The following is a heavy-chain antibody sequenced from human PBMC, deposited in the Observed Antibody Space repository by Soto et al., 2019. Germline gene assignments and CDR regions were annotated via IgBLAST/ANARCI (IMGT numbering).Heavy chain of an antibody. V-gene: IGHV3-48*02. D-gene: IGHD1-26*01. J-gene: IGHJ6*02. CDR1: GFTFSSYS. CDR3: ARELEGELLDYYYYGMDV. CDR2: ISSSSSTI. Sequence: EVQLVESGGGLVQPGGSLRLSCAASGFTFSSYSMNWVRQAPGKGLEWVSYISSSSSTIYYADSVKGRFTISRDNAKNSLYLQMNSLRDEDTAVYYCARELEGELLDYYYYGMDVWGQGTTVTVSS.